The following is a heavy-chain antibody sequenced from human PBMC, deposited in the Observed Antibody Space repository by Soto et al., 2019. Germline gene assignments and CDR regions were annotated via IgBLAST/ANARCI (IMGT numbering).Heavy chain of an antibody. V-gene: IGHV1-18*01. Sequence: ASVKVSCKASGYTFTSYGISWVRQAPGQGLEWMGWISAYNGNTNYAQKLQGRVTMTTDTSTSTAYMELRSLRSDDTAVYYCARARITIFGVVTHYGMDVWGQGTTVTVSS. CDR1: GYTFTSYG. J-gene: IGHJ6*02. CDR2: ISAYNGNT. D-gene: IGHD3-3*01. CDR3: ARARITIFGVVTHYGMDV.